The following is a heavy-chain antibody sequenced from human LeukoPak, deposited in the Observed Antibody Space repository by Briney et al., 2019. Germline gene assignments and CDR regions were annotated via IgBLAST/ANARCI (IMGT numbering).Heavy chain of an antibody. D-gene: IGHD5-18*01. Sequence: PSETLSFTCTVSDGSISSDYWNWLRQPPGKGLEWIGYIYHSESTNYNPSLKSRVTISLDTSKNQFSLKLSSVTAADTAVYYCARTTEGGYTYGYFYYYYMDVWGKGTTVTISS. V-gene: IGHV4-59*01. J-gene: IGHJ6*03. CDR2: IYHSEST. CDR1: DGSISSDY. CDR3: ARTTEGGYTYGYFYYYYMDV.